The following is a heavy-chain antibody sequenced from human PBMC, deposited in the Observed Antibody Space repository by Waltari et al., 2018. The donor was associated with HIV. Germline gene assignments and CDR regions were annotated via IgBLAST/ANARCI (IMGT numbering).Heavy chain of an antibody. V-gene: IGHV3-48*04. CDR3: AAVYSHYFAMDV. J-gene: IGHJ6*02. D-gene: IGHD1-26*01. CDR1: GFSFRTYS. Sequence: EVQLVESGGGWVQSGGSLRLSCEASGFSFRTYSMNWVRQAPGKGLEWVSYISSRSSTIYYADSVKGRFTISRDNAKNSLYLQMNSLRAEDTAVYYCAAVYSHYFAMDVWGQGTTVTVSS. CDR2: ISSRSSTI.